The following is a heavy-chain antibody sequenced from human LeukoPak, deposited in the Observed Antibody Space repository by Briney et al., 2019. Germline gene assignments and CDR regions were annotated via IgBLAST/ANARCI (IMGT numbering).Heavy chain of an antibody. V-gene: IGHV4-59*01. Sequence: KPSETLSLTCTVSGGSISSYYWSWIRQPPGKGLEWIGYIYYSGSTNYNPSLKSRVTTSVDTSKNQFSLKLSSVTAADTAVYYCARADPLRVALDVWGQGTTVTVSS. CDR3: ARADPLRVALDV. J-gene: IGHJ6*02. CDR2: IYYSGST. CDR1: GGSISSYY. D-gene: IGHD3-3*01.